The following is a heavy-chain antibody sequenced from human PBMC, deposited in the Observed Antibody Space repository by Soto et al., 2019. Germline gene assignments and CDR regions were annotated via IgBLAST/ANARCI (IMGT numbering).Heavy chain of an antibody. V-gene: IGHV1-69*08. J-gene: IGHJ6*02. Sequence: QVQLVQSGAEVKKPGSSVKVSCKASGGTISRYSITWVRQAPGHGLEWIGRVIPIFGIPTYAQKFQGRVTRTADESTSTAYMEPSSLRSVDAAVYYCAREDRDRETGLVPAAIDGMDVWGQGTTVTVSS. CDR3: AREDRDRETGLVPAAIDGMDV. CDR2: VIPIFGIP. CDR1: GGTISRYS. D-gene: IGHD2-2*01.